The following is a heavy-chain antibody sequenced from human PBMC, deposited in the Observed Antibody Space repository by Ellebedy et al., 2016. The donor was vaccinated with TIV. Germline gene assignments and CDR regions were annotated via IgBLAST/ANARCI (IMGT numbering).Heavy chain of an antibody. CDR3: AKGDGWLSTFDS. CDR1: GFSFSSYA. D-gene: IGHD3-22*01. CDR2: ISGSGGTT. J-gene: IGHJ4*02. Sequence: PGGSLRLSCAASGFSFSSYAMTWARQAPGKGLEWVSSISGSGGTTSYSDSVKGRFTVSRDNSRNTQYLQMSSLRADDTAMYYCAKGDGWLSTFDSWGQGTLVTVSS. V-gene: IGHV3-23*01.